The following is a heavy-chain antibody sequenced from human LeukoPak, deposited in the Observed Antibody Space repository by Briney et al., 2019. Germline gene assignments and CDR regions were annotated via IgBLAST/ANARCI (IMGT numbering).Heavy chain of an antibody. D-gene: IGHD4-17*01. CDR1: DFTFSSYS. V-gene: IGHV3-48*04. Sequence: PGGSLRLSCAASDFTFSSYSMNWVRQAPGKGLEWLSYISGNGRPINYADSVKGRFTISRDNAKNSLYLQINILTTEDTAVYYCARDRYGDHAFDYWGQGTLVTVSS. CDR2: ISGNGRPI. J-gene: IGHJ4*02. CDR3: ARDRYGDHAFDY.